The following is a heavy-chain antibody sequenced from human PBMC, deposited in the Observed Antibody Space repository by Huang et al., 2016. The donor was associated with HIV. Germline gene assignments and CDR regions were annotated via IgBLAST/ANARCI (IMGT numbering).Heavy chain of an antibody. Sequence: QVQLEQSGPAVRKPGSSVKVSCQASGGSFSDQLISWVRQAPGKRFEWLGGIIPRFLAPAYAQEFKGRVTMTADESTATIYMELNSLTSEDTAVYYCAMSLRYQYDSRSYWGRYFDYWGQGTLVTVSS. D-gene: IGHD3-16*01. CDR1: GGSFSDQL. CDR3: AMSLRYQYDSRSYWGRYFDY. V-gene: IGHV1-69*01. CDR2: IIPRFLAP. J-gene: IGHJ4*02.